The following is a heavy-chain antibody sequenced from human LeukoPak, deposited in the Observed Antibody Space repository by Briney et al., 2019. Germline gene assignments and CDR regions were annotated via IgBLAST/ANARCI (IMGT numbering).Heavy chain of an antibody. Sequence: SETLSLTCTVSGASMNTYYYSRIRQPAGKGLEWIGRIFASGTTNYNPSLKSRIAMSVDTSKNQFFLNLTSVTAADTAMYYCVQDGPLRSDYWGQGTLVTVSS. V-gene: IGHV4-4*07. CDR3: VQDGPLRSDY. D-gene: IGHD3-16*01. CDR2: IFASGTT. J-gene: IGHJ4*02. CDR1: GASMNTYY.